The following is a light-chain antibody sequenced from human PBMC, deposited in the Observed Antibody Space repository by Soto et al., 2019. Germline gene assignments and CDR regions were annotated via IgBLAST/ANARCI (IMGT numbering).Light chain of an antibody. CDR1: QSVRRN. CDR3: QQYNNWPFT. J-gene: IGKJ3*01. V-gene: IGKV3-15*01. Sequence: EIVMTQSPATLSVSPGERATLSCRASQSVRRNLARYQQKPGPAPRPLIYGASTRATCIPARFSGSGSGTEFTLTISSLQSEDFAVYYCQQYNNWPFTFGPGTKVDIK. CDR2: GAS.